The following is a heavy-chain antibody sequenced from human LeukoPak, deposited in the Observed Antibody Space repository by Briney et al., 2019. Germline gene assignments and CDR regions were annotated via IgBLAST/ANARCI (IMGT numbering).Heavy chain of an antibody. J-gene: IGHJ2*01. CDR3: ARDPGPAALYWYFDL. CDR2: ISAYNGNT. Sequence: AASVKVSCKASGYTFTSYGISWVRQAPGQGLEWMGWISAYNGNTNYAQKLQGRVTMTTDTSTSTAYMELRSLRSDDTAVYYCARDPGPAALYWYFDLWGRGTLVTVSS. V-gene: IGHV1-18*01. CDR1: GYTFTSYG. D-gene: IGHD2-2*01.